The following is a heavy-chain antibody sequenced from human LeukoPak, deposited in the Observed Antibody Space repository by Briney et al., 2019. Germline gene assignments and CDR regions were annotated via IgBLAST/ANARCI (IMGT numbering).Heavy chain of an antibody. CDR2: ISGSGGST. D-gene: IGHD6-13*01. Sequence: QTGGSLRLSCAASGFTFSSYAMSWVRQAPGKGLEWVSAISGSGGSTYYADSVKGRFTISRDNSKNTLYLQMNSLRAEDTAMYYCARLNHEIAAAGILRSYYYGMDVWGQGTTVTVSS. V-gene: IGHV3-23*01. CDR3: ARLNHEIAAAGILRSYYYGMDV. CDR1: GFTFSSYA. J-gene: IGHJ6*02.